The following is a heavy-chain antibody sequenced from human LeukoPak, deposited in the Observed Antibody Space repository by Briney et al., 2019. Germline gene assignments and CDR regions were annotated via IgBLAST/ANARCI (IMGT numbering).Heavy chain of an antibody. J-gene: IGHJ4*02. CDR3: ARAVITFDGVVAKGFDC. D-gene: IGHD3-16*02. CDR1: GGSFSSYY. V-gene: IGHV4-59*01. Sequence: KPSETLSLTCTVSGGSFSSYYWSWIRQPPGKGLEWIGYIYYSGSTDYNPSLKSRVTISVDTSKNQFSLNLSSVTAADTAVYYCARAVITFDGVVAKGFDCWGQGTLVTVSS. CDR2: IYYSGST.